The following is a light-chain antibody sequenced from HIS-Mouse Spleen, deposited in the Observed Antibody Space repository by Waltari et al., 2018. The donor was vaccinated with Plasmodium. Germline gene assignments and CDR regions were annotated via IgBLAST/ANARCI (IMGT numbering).Light chain of an antibody. CDR1: QSVSSN. V-gene: IGKV3-15*01. J-gene: IGKJ3*01. CDR2: GAS. Sequence: EIVMTQSPATLSVSPGERATLSCRGSQSVSSNLAWYQQKPGQAPRLLIYGASTRATGFPARFSGSGSGTEFTLTISSLQSEDFAVYYCQQYNNWSFTFGPGTKVDIK. CDR3: QQYNNWSFT.